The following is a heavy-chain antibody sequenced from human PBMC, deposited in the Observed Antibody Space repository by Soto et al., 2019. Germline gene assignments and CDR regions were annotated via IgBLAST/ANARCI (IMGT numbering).Heavy chain of an antibody. D-gene: IGHD4-17*01. J-gene: IGHJ4*02. Sequence: ESGPTLVNPTQTLTVTCTFSGFSLSNSGVGVAWIRQPPGKALEWLALIYGDNNKRYSPSLKTRLTITKDTSKNQVVLTMTNMDPVDTATYYCAHCTLHDYGDYDPGTSHVFDSRGQGTLVTVSS. CDR3: AHCTLHDYGDYDPGTSHVFDS. CDR2: IYGDNNK. CDR1: GFSLSNSGVG. V-gene: IGHV2-5*02.